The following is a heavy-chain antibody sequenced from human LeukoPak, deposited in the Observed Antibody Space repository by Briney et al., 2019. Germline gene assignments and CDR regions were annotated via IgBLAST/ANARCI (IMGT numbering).Heavy chain of an antibody. V-gene: IGHV1-2*02. D-gene: IGHD2-21*02. J-gene: IGHJ4*02. CDR1: GYTFTGYY. Sequence: ASVKVSCKASGYTFTGYYMYWVRQALGQGLEWMGWINPNSGGTNYAQKFQGRVTMTRDTSISTAYMELSRLRSDDTAVYYCARDWNCGGDCYSTWGQGTLVTVSS. CDR2: INPNSGGT. CDR3: ARDWNCGGDCYST.